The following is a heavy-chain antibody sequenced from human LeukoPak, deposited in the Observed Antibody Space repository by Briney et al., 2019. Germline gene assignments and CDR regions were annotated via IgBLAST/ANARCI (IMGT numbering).Heavy chain of an antibody. CDR2: IYYSGST. CDR1: GGSISSYY. D-gene: IGHD3-3*01. Sequence: PSETLSLTCTVSGGSISSYYWSWIRQPPGKGLEWIGYIYYSGSTNYNPSLKSRVTISVDTSKNQFSLKLSSVTAADTAVYYCARTYDFWNGTFGGYYYGMDVWGQGTTVTVSS. CDR3: ARTYDFWNGTFGGYYYGMDV. V-gene: IGHV4-59*01. J-gene: IGHJ6*02.